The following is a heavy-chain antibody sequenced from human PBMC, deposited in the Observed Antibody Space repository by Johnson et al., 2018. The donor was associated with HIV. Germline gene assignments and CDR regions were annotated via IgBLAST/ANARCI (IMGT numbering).Heavy chain of an antibody. J-gene: IGHJ3*02. CDR3: AKLPVLYGDFDDAFNI. D-gene: IGHD4-17*01. CDR1: GFTFSDYY. CDR2: ISSSGSTI. Sequence: QVQLVESGGGLVKPGGSLRLSCAASGFTFSDYYMSWIRQAPGKGLEWVSYISSSGSTIYYADSVKGRFTISRDNSKNTLYLQMNSLRAEDTAVYYCAKLPVLYGDFDDAFNIWGQGTMVTVSS. V-gene: IGHV3-11*04.